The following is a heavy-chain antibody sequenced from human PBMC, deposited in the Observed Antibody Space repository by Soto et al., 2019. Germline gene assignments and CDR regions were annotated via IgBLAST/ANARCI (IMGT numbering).Heavy chain of an antibody. CDR2: ISAYNGNT. Sequence: ASVKVSCKASGYTFTSYGISWVSQAPGQGLEWMGWISAYNGNTNYAQKLQGRVTMTTDTSTSTAYMELRSLRSDDTAVYYCPTDRMVSGSYYMSWFDPWGQGTLVTVSS. V-gene: IGHV1-18*01. J-gene: IGHJ5*02. D-gene: IGHD3-10*01. CDR3: PTDRMVSGSYYMSWFDP. CDR1: GYTFTSYG.